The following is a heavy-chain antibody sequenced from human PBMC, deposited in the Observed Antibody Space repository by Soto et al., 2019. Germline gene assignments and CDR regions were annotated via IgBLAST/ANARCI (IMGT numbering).Heavy chain of an antibody. Sequence: PVGSLRLSCAASGFTFATYAMSWVRQAPGKGLEWVSAISVTGISTHYADSVKGRVTISSDNSANTLSLEMSSLTAEDTAVYYCARDKDTSSWTGFDFWGHGTLVTVSS. D-gene: IGHD1-1*01. V-gene: IGHV3-23*01. CDR1: GFTFATYA. CDR3: ARDKDTSSWTGFDF. J-gene: IGHJ4*01. CDR2: ISVTGIST.